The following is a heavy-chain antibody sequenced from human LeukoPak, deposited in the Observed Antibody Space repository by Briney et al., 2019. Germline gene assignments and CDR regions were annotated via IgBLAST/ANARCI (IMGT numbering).Heavy chain of an antibody. Sequence: SETLSLTCTVSGDSISGIRYYWGWIRQPPGKGLEWLGSIYYSGSTQYNPSLKSRVTISIDTSKNQFSLKVSSVTAADTAVYYCARYESGSMYDYWGQGTLVTVSS. CDR1: GDSISGIRYY. J-gene: IGHJ4*02. V-gene: IGHV4-39*07. CDR2: IYYSGST. D-gene: IGHD3-10*01. CDR3: ARYESGSMYDY.